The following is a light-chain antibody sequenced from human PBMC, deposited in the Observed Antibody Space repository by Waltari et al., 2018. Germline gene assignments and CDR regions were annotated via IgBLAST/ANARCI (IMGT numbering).Light chain of an antibody. J-gene: IGKJ1*01. CDR2: GAS. CDR3: QHYVRLPAT. CDR1: QSVTRS. V-gene: IGKV3-20*01. Sequence: IELTQSPGNLSLSPGERANLPCRASQSVTRSLAWYQQKPGQAPKLLIYGASTRATGIPDRFTGSGSGTDFSLTISSLEPEDFAIYFCQHYVRLPATFGQGTKVEIK.